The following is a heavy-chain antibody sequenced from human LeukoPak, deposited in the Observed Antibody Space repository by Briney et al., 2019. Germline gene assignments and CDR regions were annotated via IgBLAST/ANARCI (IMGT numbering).Heavy chain of an antibody. Sequence: PGGSLRLSCAASGFTFSNYAMHWVRQAPGKGLEWVSVIYSGGSTYYADSVKGRFTISRDNSKNTLYLQMNSLRAEDTAVYYCARGAYGSGSYGDNWFDPWGQGTLVTVSS. D-gene: IGHD3-10*01. V-gene: IGHV3-66*01. CDR2: IYSGGST. CDR1: GFTFSNYA. J-gene: IGHJ5*02. CDR3: ARGAYGSGSYGDNWFDP.